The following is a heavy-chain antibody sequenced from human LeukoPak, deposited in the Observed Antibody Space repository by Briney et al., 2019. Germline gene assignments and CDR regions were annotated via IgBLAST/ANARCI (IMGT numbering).Heavy chain of an antibody. V-gene: IGHV1-2*06. CDR3: ARLHYYDSSGYANDY. J-gene: IGHJ4*02. Sequence: ASVKVSCKASGYTFTSYYMHWVRQAPGQGLEWMGRINPNSGGTNYAQKFQGRVTMTRDTSISTVYMELSRLRSDDTAVYYCARLHYYDSSGYANDYWGQGTLVTVSS. CDR1: GYTFTSYY. CDR2: INPNSGGT. D-gene: IGHD3-22*01.